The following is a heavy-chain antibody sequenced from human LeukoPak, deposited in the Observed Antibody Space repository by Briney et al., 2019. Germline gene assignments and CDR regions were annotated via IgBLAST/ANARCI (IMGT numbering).Heavy chain of an antibody. J-gene: IGHJ4*02. CDR2: ISGSSSTI. Sequence: PGGSLRLACAASGFTFSSHNMNSVRQTPGKGREWVSYISGSSSTIYYADSVKGRFTISSENAKNSLYLHMNSLRAEDTAVYYCARSSHFDYWGQGTLVTVSS. D-gene: IGHD6-6*01. CDR3: ARSSHFDY. V-gene: IGHV3-48*01. CDR1: GFTFSSHN.